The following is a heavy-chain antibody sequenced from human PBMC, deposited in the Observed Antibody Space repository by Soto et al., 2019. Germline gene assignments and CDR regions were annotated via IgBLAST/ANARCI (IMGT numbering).Heavy chain of an antibody. CDR3: ARGSGYSSSWFRAEYFQH. J-gene: IGHJ1*01. CDR1: GGTFSSYA. V-gene: IGHV1-69*13. Sequence: GASVKVSCKASGGTFSSYAISWVRQAPGQGLEWMGGIIPIFGTANYAQKFQGRVTITADESTSTAYMELSSLRSEDTAVYYCARGSGYSSSWFRAEYFQHWGQGTLVTV. CDR2: IIPIFGTA. D-gene: IGHD6-13*01.